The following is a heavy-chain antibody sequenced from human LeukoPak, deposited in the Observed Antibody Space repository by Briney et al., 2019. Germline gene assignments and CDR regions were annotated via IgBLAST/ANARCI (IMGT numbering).Heavy chain of an antibody. CDR2: INHSGST. CDR1: GGSISSYY. J-gene: IGHJ5*02. V-gene: IGHV4-34*01. Sequence: PSETLSLTCTVSGGSISSYYWSWIRQPPGKGLEWIGEINHSGSTNYNPSLKSRVTISVDTSKNQFSLKLSSVTAADTAVYYCARRRVTMIASIRFDPWGQGTLVTVSS. CDR3: ARRRVTMIASIRFDP. D-gene: IGHD3-22*01.